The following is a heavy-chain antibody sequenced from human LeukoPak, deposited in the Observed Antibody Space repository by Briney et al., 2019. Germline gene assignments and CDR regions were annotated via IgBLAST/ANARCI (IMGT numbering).Heavy chain of an antibody. J-gene: IGHJ4*02. CDR1: GASISSYY. CDR2: IYYSGSI. D-gene: IGHD3-22*01. CDR3: ARENPSGYYNRPIDY. Sequence: SETLSLTCTVSGASISSYYWSWIRQPPGKGLEWIGDIYYSGSIKYNPSLKSRVTMSVDTSKNQFSLKLSSATAADTAIYYCARENPSGYYNRPIDYWGQGTLVTVSS. V-gene: IGHV4-59*01.